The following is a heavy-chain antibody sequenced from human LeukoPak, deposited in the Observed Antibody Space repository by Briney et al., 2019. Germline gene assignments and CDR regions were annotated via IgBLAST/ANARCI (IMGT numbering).Heavy chain of an antibody. J-gene: IGHJ4*02. CDR1: GASISSYY. CDR2: IYYSGSI. D-gene: IGHD3-22*01. CDR3: ARENPSGYYNRPIDY. Sequence: SETLSLTCTVSGASISSYYWSWIRQPPGKGLEWIGDIYYSGSIKYNPSLKSRVTMSVDTSKNQFSLKLSSATAADTAIYYCARENPSGYYNRPIDYWGQGTLVTVSS. V-gene: IGHV4-59*01.